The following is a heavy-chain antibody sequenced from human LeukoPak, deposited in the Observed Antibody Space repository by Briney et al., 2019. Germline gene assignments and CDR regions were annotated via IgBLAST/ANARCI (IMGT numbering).Heavy chain of an antibody. D-gene: IGHD6-19*01. CDR1: GFTFSSYA. CDR2: ISYDGSNQ. Sequence: PGRTLRLSCAVSGFTFSSYATHWGREAPGKGLERVAGISYDGSNQYYADSVKGRFTISRDNSKNTLYLQMNSLRAEDTAVYYCARVRWLVPEAYWGQGTLVTVSS. J-gene: IGHJ4*02. CDR3: ARVRWLVPEAY. V-gene: IGHV3-30-3*01.